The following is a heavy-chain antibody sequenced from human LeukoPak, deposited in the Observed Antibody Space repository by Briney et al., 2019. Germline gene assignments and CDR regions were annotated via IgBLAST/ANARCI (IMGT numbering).Heavy chain of an antibody. D-gene: IGHD3-3*01. V-gene: IGHV3-74*01. J-gene: IGHJ4*02. Sequence: GGSLRLSCAVSGFTFSSYWMHWVRQAPGKGLVWVSRIDRDGSRINYADSVKGRFTISRDNSKNTLYLQMNSLRAEDTAVYYCANRYEYWGQGTLVTVSS. CDR1: GFTFSSYW. CDR3: ANRYEY. CDR2: IDRDGSRI.